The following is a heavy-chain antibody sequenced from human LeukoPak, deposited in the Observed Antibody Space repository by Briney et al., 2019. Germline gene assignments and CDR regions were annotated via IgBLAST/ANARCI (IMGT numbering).Heavy chain of an antibody. Sequence: GGSLGLSCTASGFTFGDYLMSWFRQAPGKGLECIGFISGGTTEYAASVKGRFTISRDDSTSIAYLQMNSLTTEDTAVYYCSRGSGWLSVYWGQGTLVTVSS. CDR3: SRGSGWLSVY. CDR1: GFTFGDYL. V-gene: IGHV3-49*03. D-gene: IGHD6-19*01. CDR2: ISGGTT. J-gene: IGHJ4*02.